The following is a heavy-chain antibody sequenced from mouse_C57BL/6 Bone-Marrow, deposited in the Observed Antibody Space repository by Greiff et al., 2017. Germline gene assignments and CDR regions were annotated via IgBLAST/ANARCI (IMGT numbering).Heavy chain of an antibody. J-gene: IGHJ2*01. V-gene: IGHV5-17*01. CDR2: ISSGSSTI. CDR3: ARGRGPSTTVVGNFDY. Sequence: EVKLVESGGGLVKPGGSLKLSCAASGFTFSDYGMHWVRQAPEKGLEWVAYISSGSSTIYYADTVKGRFTISRDNAKNTLFLQMTSLRSEDTAMYYCARGRGPSTTVVGNFDYWGQGTTLTVSS. D-gene: IGHD1-1*01. CDR1: GFTFSDYG.